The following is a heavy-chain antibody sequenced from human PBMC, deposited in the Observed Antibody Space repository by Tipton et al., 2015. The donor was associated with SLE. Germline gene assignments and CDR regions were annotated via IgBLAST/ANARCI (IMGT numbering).Heavy chain of an antibody. CDR2: INHSGST. V-gene: IGHV4-34*01. CDR3: ARGSAVNTTGYYYCCKDA. Sequence: TLSLTCAVYGGSFRGYYWSWIRQPPGKGLEWIGEINHSGSTNYKPSLKSRVTISVDTSKNQFSLKLSSVTAADTAVYYCARGSAVNTTGYYYCCKDAWGTVSSVTVSS. D-gene: IGHD1-1*01. J-gene: IGHJ6*03. CDR1: GGSFRGYY.